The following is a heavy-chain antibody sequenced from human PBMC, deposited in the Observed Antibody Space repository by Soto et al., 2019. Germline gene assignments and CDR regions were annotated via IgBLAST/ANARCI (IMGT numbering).Heavy chain of an antibody. Sequence: SGPTLVQPTQTLTLTCTFSGFSLSTIGVGVGWIRQPPGKALEWLALIYWDDDKRYSPSLKSRLIITKDTSKNQVVLTMTNMDPVDTATYYCAHFQTTVNWFDPWGQGTLVTVSS. J-gene: IGHJ5*02. V-gene: IGHV2-5*02. CDR2: IYWDDDK. D-gene: IGHD4-17*01. CDR3: AHFQTTVNWFDP. CDR1: GFSLSTIGVG.